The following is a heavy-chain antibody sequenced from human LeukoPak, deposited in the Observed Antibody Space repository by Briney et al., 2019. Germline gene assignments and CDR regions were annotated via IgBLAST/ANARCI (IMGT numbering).Heavy chain of an antibody. J-gene: IGHJ4*02. Sequence: GGSLRLSCAASGFTLSTYWMSWVRQAPGKGLEWVANIKQDGSEKYYVDSVKGRFTISRDNAKNSLFLQMNSLRAEDTAVYYCARARMYTSSSGGFDYWGQGTLVTVSS. D-gene: IGHD6-6*01. V-gene: IGHV3-7*01. CDR3: ARARMYTSSSGGFDY. CDR1: GFTLSTYW. CDR2: IKQDGSEK.